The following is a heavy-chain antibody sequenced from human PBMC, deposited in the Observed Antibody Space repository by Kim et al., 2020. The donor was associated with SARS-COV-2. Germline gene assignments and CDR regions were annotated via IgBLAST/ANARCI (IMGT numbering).Heavy chain of an antibody. CDR1: GYTFTSYY. J-gene: IGHJ6*02. V-gene: IGHV1-46*01. CDR3: ARDLSAAGGLGLTYYYGMDV. CDR2: INPSGDST. Sequence: ASVKVSCKASGYTFTSYYMHWVRQAPGQGLEWMGIINPSGDSTSYAQKFQGRVTMTRDTSTSTVYMELSSLRSEDTAVYYCARDLSAAGGLGLTYYYGMDVWGQGTTVTVSS. D-gene: IGHD1-7*01.